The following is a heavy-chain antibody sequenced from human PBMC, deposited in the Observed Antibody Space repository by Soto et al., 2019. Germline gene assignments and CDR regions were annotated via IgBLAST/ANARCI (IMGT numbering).Heavy chain of an antibody. D-gene: IGHD5-18*01. CDR2: INSDGSST. CDR1: GFTFSSYW. J-gene: IGHJ6*02. V-gene: IGHV3-74*01. Sequence: QPGGSLRLSCAASGFTFSSYWMHWVRQAPGKGLVWVSRINSDGSSTSYADSVKGRFTISRDNAKNTLYLQMNSLRAEDTAVYYCARVDTAMVGPVTHYYYYYGMDVWGQGTTVTVSS. CDR3: ARVDTAMVGPVTHYYYYYGMDV.